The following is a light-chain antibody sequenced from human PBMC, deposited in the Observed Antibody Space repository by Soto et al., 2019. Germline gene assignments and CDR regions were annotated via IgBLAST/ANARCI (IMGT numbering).Light chain of an antibody. J-gene: IGKJ4*01. CDR1: QSVSSY. V-gene: IGKV3-11*01. CDR2: DAS. Sequence: EIVLTQSPGTLSLSPGERATLSCRASQSVSSYLAWYQQKPGQAPTLLIYDASNRATGIPARFRGSGSGTDLPLTISSLEPEDFAVYYCQQRDIWPLTFGGGTKVEIK. CDR3: QQRDIWPLT.